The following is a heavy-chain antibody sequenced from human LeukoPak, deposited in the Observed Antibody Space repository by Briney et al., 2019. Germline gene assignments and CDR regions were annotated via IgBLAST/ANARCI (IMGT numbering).Heavy chain of an antibody. Sequence: ASVKVSCKASGYSLTGYYMHWVRQAPGQGLEWMGWINPNSGGTKYAQKFKGRVTMTRDTSISTAYMELSRLRSDDTAVYYCARVDTAMVAGGGDYWGQGTLVTVSS. CDR3: ARVDTAMVAGGGDY. CDR2: INPNSGGT. J-gene: IGHJ4*02. D-gene: IGHD5-18*01. CDR1: GYSLTGYY. V-gene: IGHV1-2*02.